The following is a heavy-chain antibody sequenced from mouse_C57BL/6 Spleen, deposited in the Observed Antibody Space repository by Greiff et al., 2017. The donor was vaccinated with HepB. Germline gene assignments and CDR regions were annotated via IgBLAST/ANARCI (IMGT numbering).Heavy chain of an antibody. D-gene: IGHD2-3*01. J-gene: IGHJ4*01. Sequence: VQLQESGAELVRPGTSVKMSCKASGYTFTNYWIGWAKQRPGHGLEWIGDIYPGGGYTNYNEKFKGKATLTADKSSSTAYMQFSSLTSEDSAIYYCARWLLNAMDYWGQGTSVTVSS. CDR1: GYTFTNYW. CDR2: IYPGGGYT. CDR3: ARWLLNAMDY. V-gene: IGHV1-63*01.